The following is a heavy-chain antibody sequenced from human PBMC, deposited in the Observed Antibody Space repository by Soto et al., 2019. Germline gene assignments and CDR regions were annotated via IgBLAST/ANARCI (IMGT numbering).Heavy chain of an antibody. Sequence: QVQLVQSGAEVKKPGSSVKVSCKASGGTFSSYAISWVRQAPGQGLEWMGGIIPIFGTANYAQKFQGRVTITADESTSTAYMELSSLRSEDTAVYYCARSPDYYGSGSYYNRGGWFDPWGQGTLVTVSS. CDR2: IIPIFGTA. V-gene: IGHV1-69*01. D-gene: IGHD3-10*01. CDR3: ARSPDYYGSGSYYNRGGWFDP. J-gene: IGHJ5*02. CDR1: GGTFSSYA.